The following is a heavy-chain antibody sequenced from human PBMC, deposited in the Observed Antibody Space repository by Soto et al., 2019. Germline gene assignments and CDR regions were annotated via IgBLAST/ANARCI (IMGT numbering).Heavy chain of an antibody. CDR3: ASYNWNSNGMDV. V-gene: IGHV3-23*01. CDR2: IGSSGTPT. D-gene: IGHD1-7*01. Sequence: GGSLRLSCAASGFTFSTYAMSWVRQAPGKGLEWVSAIGSSGTPTYYADSVKGRFTVSRDNSKFTLFLQMNSLRVEDTAVYYCASYNWNSNGMDVWGQGTTVTVSS. CDR1: GFTFSTYA. J-gene: IGHJ6*02.